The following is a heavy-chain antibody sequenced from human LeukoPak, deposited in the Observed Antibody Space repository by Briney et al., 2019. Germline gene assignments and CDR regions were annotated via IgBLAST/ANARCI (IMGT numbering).Heavy chain of an antibody. J-gene: IGHJ4*02. CDR3: AGSPVVTQEGFDY. CDR2: INHSGST. CDR1: GGSFSGYY. V-gene: IGHV4-34*01. Sequence: KPSETLSLTCAVYGGSFSGYYWSWIRQPPGKGLEWLVEINHSGSTNYNPSLKSRVTISVDTSKNQFSLKLSSVTAADMAVYYCAGSPVVTQEGFDYWGQGTLVTVSS. D-gene: IGHD4-23*01.